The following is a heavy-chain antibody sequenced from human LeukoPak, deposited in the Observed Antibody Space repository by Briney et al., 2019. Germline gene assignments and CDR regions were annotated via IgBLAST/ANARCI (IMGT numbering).Heavy chain of an antibody. V-gene: IGHV1-18*01. CDR1: GYTFTSYG. Sequence: ASVKVSCKASGYTFTSYGISWVRQAPGQGLEWMGWISAYNGNTNYAQKLQGRVTMTTDTSTSTAYMELRSLRSDDTAVYYCARYSYYGSGSYYRRYFDYWGQGTLVTVSS. CDR3: ARYSYYGSGSYYRRYFDY. D-gene: IGHD3-10*01. J-gene: IGHJ4*02. CDR2: ISAYNGNT.